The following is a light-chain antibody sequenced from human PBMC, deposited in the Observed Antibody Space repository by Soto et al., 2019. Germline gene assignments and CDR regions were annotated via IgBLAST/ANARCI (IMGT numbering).Light chain of an antibody. CDR3: QKYNSAPPLT. J-gene: IGKJ4*01. V-gene: IGKV1-27*01. Sequence: DIQMTQSPSSLSVSVGERVTITCRASQGISNYLAWYQQKPGKVPKLLIYAASTLQSGVPSRFSGSGSGTDFTLTISSLQPEDVATYYCQKYNSAPPLTFGGGTKVEIK. CDR2: AAS. CDR1: QGISNY.